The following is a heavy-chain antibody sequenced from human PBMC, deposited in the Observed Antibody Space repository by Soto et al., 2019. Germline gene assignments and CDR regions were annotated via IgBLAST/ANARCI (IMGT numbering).Heavy chain of an antibody. D-gene: IGHD1-7*01. J-gene: IGHJ4*02. V-gene: IGHV2-70*01. CDR2: IDWEEEK. Sequence: SGPTLVNPKQTLILTCAFSGFSLSRKGMSVSWIRQPPGKALEFLALIDWEEEKFYSPSLRTRLTVSKDTSKSQVVLTLTNVDPVDTATYYCTRSNNWNYEYYFDYWGQGTLVTVSS. CDR1: GFSLSRKGMS. CDR3: TRSNNWNYEYYFDY.